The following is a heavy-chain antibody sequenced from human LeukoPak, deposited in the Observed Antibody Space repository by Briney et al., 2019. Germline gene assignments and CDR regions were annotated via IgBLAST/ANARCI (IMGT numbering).Heavy chain of an antibody. D-gene: IGHD6-19*01. CDR2: IYPGDSDT. CDR3: ARHIAVAGHYYYYGMDV. Sequence: GESLKISCKGSGYSFPSYWIGWVRQMPGKGLEWMGIIYPGDSDTTYSPSFQGQVTISADKSISTAYLQWSSLKASDTAMYYCARHIAVAGHYYYYGMDVWGQGTTVTVSS. V-gene: IGHV5-51*01. CDR1: GYSFPSYW. J-gene: IGHJ6*02.